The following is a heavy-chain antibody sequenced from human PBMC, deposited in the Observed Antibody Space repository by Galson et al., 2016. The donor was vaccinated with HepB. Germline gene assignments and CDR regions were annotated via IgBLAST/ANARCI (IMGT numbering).Heavy chain of an antibody. V-gene: IGHV3-23*01. Sequence: SLRLSCAASGFPFSSDAMSWVRQAPGKGLEWVSAVSGSDGKTYYAASVKGHFIISRDNSKNMLYLQMNNLRDEDTATFYCAREGWFGELNSWGPGALVTVSS. CDR3: AREGWFGELNS. D-gene: IGHD3-10*01. CDR1: GFPFSSDA. J-gene: IGHJ4*02. CDR2: VSGSDGKT.